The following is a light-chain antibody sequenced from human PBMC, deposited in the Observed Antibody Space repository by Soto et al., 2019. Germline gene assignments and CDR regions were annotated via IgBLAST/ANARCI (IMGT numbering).Light chain of an antibody. V-gene: IGKV1-39*01. J-gene: IGKJ5*01. Sequence: DIQMTQSPSSLSASVGDRFTITCLTSQTISTYLNWYQHKPGKAPEVLIYAASNLQSGVPSRFSGSGSGTDFTLTISSLQPADSATYYCQQSYRTPITFGQGTRLEIK. CDR3: QQSYRTPIT. CDR1: QTISTY. CDR2: AAS.